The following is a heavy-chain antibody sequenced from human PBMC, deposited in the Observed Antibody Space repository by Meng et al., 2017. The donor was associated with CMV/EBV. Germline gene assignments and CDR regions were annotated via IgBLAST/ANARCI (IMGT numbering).Heavy chain of an antibody. CDR2: INHSGST. J-gene: IGHJ5*02. D-gene: IGHD2-15*01. CDR3: ASSPRRAANNWFDP. CDR1: GGSFSGDY. Sequence: AVHGGSFSGDYWSWIRQPPGKGLEWIGEINHSGSTNYNPSLKSRVTISVDTSKNQFSLKLSSVTAADTAVYYCASSPRRAANNWFDPWGQGTLVTVSS. V-gene: IGHV4-34*01.